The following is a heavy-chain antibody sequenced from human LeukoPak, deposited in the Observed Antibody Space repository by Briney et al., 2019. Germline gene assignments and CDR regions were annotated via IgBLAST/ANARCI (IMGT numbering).Heavy chain of an antibody. J-gene: IGHJ4*02. CDR2: IYHSGST. V-gene: IGHV4-38-2*01. D-gene: IGHD1-26*01. CDR3: ARQDSGSYGVLDY. Sequence: PSESLSLTCAVSGYSISSGYYWGWIRHPPGKGLEWIGSIYHSGSTYYNPSLKSRVTISVDTSKNQFSLKLSSVSAADTAVYYCARQDSGSYGVLDYWGQGTLVTVSS. CDR1: GYSISSGYY.